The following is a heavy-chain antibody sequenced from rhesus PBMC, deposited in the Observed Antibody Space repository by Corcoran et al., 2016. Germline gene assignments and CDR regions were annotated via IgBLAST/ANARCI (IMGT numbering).Heavy chain of an antibody. CDR2: IYGSGSST. V-gene: IGHV4-169*01. CDR1: GGSISSNY. Sequence: QLHLPESGPGLVKPSETLSVTSAVSGGSISSNYWSWIRQPPGKGLEWIGRIYGSGSSTNYNPSLKSRVTLSVDTSKNQLSLKLSSVTAADTAVYYCARLEGAFDFWGQGLRVTVSS. CDR3: ARLEGAFDF. J-gene: IGHJ3*01.